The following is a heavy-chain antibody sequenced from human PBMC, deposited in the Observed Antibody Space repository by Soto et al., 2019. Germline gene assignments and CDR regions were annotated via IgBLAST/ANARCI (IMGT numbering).Heavy chain of an antibody. Sequence: QITLKESGPTLVKPTQTLTLTCTFSGFSLSTSGVGVGWIRQPPGKALEWLALIYWDDDKRYSPSLKSRLTITKDTSKNQVVLTMTNMXPVXXXXXXXXXXXXXXXXXYWGQGTLVTVSS. V-gene: IGHV2-5*02. CDR1: GFSLSTSGVG. CDR3: XXXXXXXXXXY. CDR2: IYWDDDK. J-gene: IGHJ4*02.